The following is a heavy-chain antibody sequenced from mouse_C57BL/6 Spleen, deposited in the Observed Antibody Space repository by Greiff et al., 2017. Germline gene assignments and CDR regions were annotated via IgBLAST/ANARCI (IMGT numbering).Heavy chain of an antibody. V-gene: IGHV1-80*01. Sequence: QVQLKQSGAELVKPGASVQISCKASGYAFSSYWMNWVKQRPGKGLEWIGQIYPGDGDTNYNGKFKGTATLTADKSSSTAYMQLSSLTSEDPAVYFCARNGNDPAWFAYWGQGTLVTVSA. CDR1: GYAFSSYW. J-gene: IGHJ3*01. D-gene: IGHD2-2*01. CDR2: IYPGDGDT. CDR3: ARNGNDPAWFAY.